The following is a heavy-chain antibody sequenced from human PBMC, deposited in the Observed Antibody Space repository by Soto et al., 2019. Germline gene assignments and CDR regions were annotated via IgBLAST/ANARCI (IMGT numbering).Heavy chain of an antibody. D-gene: IGHD3-9*01. Sequence: GGSLRLSCAASGFSYSSYWMTWVRQAPGKGLEWVANIKEDGNEKHYVDSVKGRFTISRDNAKNSLYLQMSSLRADDTAVYYCARDSSGYRPLDQWGQGTLVTVS. CDR2: IKEDGNEK. CDR3: ARDSSGYRPLDQ. CDR1: GFSYSSYW. J-gene: IGHJ4*02. V-gene: IGHV3-7*01.